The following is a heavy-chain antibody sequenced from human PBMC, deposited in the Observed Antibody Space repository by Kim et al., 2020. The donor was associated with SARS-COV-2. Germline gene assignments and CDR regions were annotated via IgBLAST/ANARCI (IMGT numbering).Heavy chain of an antibody. Sequence: YYADSGKVQFTITRDNSKNTLYLQMNRLRAEDTDVYYCAKDLTGDDAFDIWGQGTMVTVSS. CDR3: AKDLTGDDAFDI. V-gene: IGHV3-23*01. J-gene: IGHJ3*02. D-gene: IGHD7-27*01.